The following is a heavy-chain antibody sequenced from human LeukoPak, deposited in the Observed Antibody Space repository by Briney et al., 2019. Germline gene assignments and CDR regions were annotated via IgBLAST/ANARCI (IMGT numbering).Heavy chain of an antibody. CDR2: ISYDGANK. V-gene: IGHV3-30*09. D-gene: IGHD2-21*02. J-gene: IGHJ3*02. Sequence: PGRSLRLSCAASGFIFSNYAMHWVRQAPGKGLEWVAVISYDGANKYYADSVRGRFATSRDNSKNTLYLQMNSLRPEDTAVYYCAVIVVVTASTAFDIWGQGTMVTVSS. CDR1: GFIFSNYA. CDR3: AVIVVVTASTAFDI.